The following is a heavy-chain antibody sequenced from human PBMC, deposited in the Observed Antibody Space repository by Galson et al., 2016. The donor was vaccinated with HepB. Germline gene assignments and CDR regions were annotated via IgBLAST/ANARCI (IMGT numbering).Heavy chain of an antibody. J-gene: IGHJ4*02. CDR1: GFTFSSYS. V-gene: IGHV3-48*02. CDR3: ARGDTNYDFWSGYYSAY. D-gene: IGHD3-3*01. Sequence: LRLSCAASGFTFSSYSMNWVRQAPGKGLEWVSSISSSSSTIYYADSVKGRFTISRDNAKNSLYLQMNSLRDEDTAVYYCARGDTNYDFWSGYYSAYWGQGTLVTVSS. CDR2: ISSSSSTI.